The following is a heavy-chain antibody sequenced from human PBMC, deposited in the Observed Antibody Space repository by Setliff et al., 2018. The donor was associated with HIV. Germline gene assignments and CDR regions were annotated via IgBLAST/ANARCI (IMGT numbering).Heavy chain of an antibody. D-gene: IGHD3-22*01. Sequence: SCAASGFTFSSYAMTWVRQAPGRGLEWVSVITGSGGTTYYADSVKGRFIISRDNSKSTVFLQMDSLRAEDTAVYYCAKCDSSGYINYFDLWGRGTLVTVSS. CDR1: GFTFSSYA. CDR3: AKCDSSGYINYFDL. J-gene: IGHJ2*01. CDR2: ITGSGGTT. V-gene: IGHV3-23*01.